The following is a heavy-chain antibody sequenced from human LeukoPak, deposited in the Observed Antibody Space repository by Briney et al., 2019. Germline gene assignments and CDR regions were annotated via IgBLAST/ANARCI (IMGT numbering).Heavy chain of an antibody. CDR2: IKKDGSEK. CDR1: GFTFSSYY. V-gene: IGHV3-7*01. J-gene: IGHJ4*02. Sequence: GGSLRLSCAASGFTFSSYYMSWVRQAPGKGLEWVANIKKDGSEKYYVDSVKGRFTISRDNAKTSLYLQMNSLRVEDTAVYYCAKDRVGGALEFWGQGTLAIVSS. CDR3: AKDRVGGALEF. D-gene: IGHD2-21*01.